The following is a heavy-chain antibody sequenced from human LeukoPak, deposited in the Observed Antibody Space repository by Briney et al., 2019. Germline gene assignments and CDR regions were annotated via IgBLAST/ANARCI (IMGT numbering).Heavy chain of an antibody. Sequence: GGSLRLSCAASGFTFSSFAMSWVRQAPGKGLEWVSAISGGGGSTYYADSVKGRFTISRDNSKNTLYLQVSSLRAEDTGIYYCARDQGYSYGHGFDYWGQGTLVTVSS. D-gene: IGHD5-18*01. J-gene: IGHJ4*02. CDR3: ARDQGYSYGHGFDY. CDR1: GFTFSSFA. CDR2: ISGGGGST. V-gene: IGHV3-23*01.